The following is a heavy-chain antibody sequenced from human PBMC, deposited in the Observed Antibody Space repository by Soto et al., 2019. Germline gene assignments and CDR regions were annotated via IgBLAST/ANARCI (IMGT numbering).Heavy chain of an antibody. CDR3: TTTWIRYSSGWRPTEYYYYGMDV. D-gene: IGHD6-19*01. J-gene: IGHJ6*02. CDR1: GFTFSNAW. Sequence: GGSLRLSCAASGFTFSNAWMNWVRQAPGKGLEWVGRIKSKTDGGTTDYAAPVKGRFTISRDDSKNTLYLQMNSLKTEDTAVYYCTTTWIRYSSGWRPTEYYYYGMDVWGQGTTVTVSS. V-gene: IGHV3-15*07. CDR2: IKSKTDGGTT.